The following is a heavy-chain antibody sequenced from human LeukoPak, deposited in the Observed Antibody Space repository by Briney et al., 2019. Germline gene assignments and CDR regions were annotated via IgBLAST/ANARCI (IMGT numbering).Heavy chain of an antibody. CDR1: GGSVSSGIYY. J-gene: IGHJ3*02. V-gene: IGHV4-61*03. CDR3: ARGGYYGSGSDDAFDI. CDR2: IFYRGST. Sequence: SETLSLTCTVSGGSVSSGIYYWSWIRQPPGKGLEWIGYIFYRGSTNYNPSLKSRVAISEDTSKNHFSLNLSSVTAADTAVYYCARGGYYGSGSDDAFDIWGQGTMVTVSS. D-gene: IGHD3-10*01.